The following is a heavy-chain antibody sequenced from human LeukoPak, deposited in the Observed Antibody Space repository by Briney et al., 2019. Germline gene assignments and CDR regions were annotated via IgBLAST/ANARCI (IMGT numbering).Heavy chain of an antibody. Sequence: ASVKVSCKASGYTFASHDIIWVRQATGQGLEWMGWINPNSGGTNYAQKFQGRVTMTRDASISTAYMELSRLRSDDTAVYYCATAYSSSYDYWGQGTLVTVSS. CDR2: INPNSGGT. J-gene: IGHJ4*02. V-gene: IGHV1-2*02. CDR1: GYTFASHD. CDR3: ATAYSSSYDY. D-gene: IGHD6-6*01.